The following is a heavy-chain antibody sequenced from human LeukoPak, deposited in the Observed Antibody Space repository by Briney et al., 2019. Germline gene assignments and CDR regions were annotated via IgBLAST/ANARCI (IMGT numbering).Heavy chain of an antibody. Sequence: GGSLRLSCAASGFTFDDYTMHWVRHAPGKGLEWVSLISWDGGSTYYADSVKGRFTISRDNSKNSLYLQMNSLRTEDTALYYCAKGTTVTTGGIFDYWGQGTLVTVSS. CDR3: AKGTTVTTGGIFDY. CDR1: GFTFDDYT. D-gene: IGHD4-17*01. J-gene: IGHJ4*02. CDR2: ISWDGGST. V-gene: IGHV3-43*01.